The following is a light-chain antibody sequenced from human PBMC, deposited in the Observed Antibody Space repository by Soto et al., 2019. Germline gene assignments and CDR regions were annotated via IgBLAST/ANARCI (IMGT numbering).Light chain of an antibody. CDR3: QQYNNWPPT. J-gene: IGKJ1*01. V-gene: IGKV3-15*01. CDR2: GAS. Sequence: IVLTQSPATLSVSPGDRATLSCRASRSVYSNLAWNQQKPGQAPRLLIYGASTRATGVPARFSGSGSGTEFTLTISSLQSEDFAVYYCQQYNNWPPTFGQGTKVDIK. CDR1: RSVYSN.